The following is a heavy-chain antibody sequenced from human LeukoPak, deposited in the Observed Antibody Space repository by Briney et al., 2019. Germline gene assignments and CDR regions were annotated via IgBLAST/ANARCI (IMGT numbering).Heavy chain of an antibody. Sequence: SETLSLTCTVSGGSISNYWSWIRQSPGKGLEWIGYIYYTGNTNYNPSLESRVIISVDTSKNQFSLKLSSVTAADTAVYYCARHECGGSCYPEDYWGLGTLVTVSS. J-gene: IGHJ4*02. CDR3: ARHECGGSCYPEDY. D-gene: IGHD2-15*01. V-gene: IGHV4-59*08. CDR2: IYYTGNT. CDR1: GGSISNY.